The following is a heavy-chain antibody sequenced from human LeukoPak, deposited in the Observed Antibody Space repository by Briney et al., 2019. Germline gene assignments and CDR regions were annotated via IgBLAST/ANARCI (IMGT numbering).Heavy chain of an antibody. D-gene: IGHD2-15*01. CDR3: ARDRDRTLRYCSGGSCYAFDY. J-gene: IGHJ4*02. CDR1: GFTFSSYG. Sequence: GGSLRLSCAAPGFTFSSYGMHWVRQAPGKGLEWVAVIWYDGSNKYYADSVKGRFTISRDNSKNTLYLQMNSLRAEDTAVYYCARDRDRTLRYCSGGSCYAFDYWGQGTLVTVSS. V-gene: IGHV3-33*01. CDR2: IWYDGSNK.